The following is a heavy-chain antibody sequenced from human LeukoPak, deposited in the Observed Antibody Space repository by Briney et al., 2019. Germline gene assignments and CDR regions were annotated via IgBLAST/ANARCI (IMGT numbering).Heavy chain of an antibody. J-gene: IGHJ5*02. CDR1: RFTFSSSW. CDR3: AREAGPAYCSTTSCLNWFDP. D-gene: IGHD2-2*01. Sequence: GGSLRPSCEASRFTFSSSWMSWVRQAPGNGLEWVANIKQDGIDKYYVDSVKGRFTISRDNAKNSLYLEMNSLRAEDTAVYYCAREAGPAYCSTTSCLNWFDPWGQGTLVTVST. V-gene: IGHV3-7*03. CDR2: IKQDGIDK.